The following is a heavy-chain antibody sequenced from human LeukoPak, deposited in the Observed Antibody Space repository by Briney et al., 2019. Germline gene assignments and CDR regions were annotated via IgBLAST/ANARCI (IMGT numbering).Heavy chain of an antibody. V-gene: IGHV4-59*08. CDR3: ARRNTADASIDF. CDR2: IFYSGGT. J-gene: IGHJ4*02. D-gene: IGHD2/OR15-2a*01. CDR1: GGSMSGHW. Sequence: SETLSLTCTVSGGSMSGHWWSWIRQSPGKGLEWIGDIFYSGGTNNNSPLKSRLTMSLDTTKNQFPLKLSSVTAADTAMYYCARRNTADASIDFWGQGILVIASS.